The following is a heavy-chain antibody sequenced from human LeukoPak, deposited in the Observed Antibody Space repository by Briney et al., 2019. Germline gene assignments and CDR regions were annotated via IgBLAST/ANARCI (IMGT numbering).Heavy chain of an antibody. V-gene: IGHV1-69*04. CDR2: IIPILGIA. CDR3: ARGHNYYDSSGYRAYANY. J-gene: IGHJ4*02. CDR1: GGTFSSYA. D-gene: IGHD3-22*01. Sequence: SVKVSCKASGGTFSSYAISWVRQAPGQGLEWMGRIIPILGIANYAQKFQGRVTITADKSTSTAYMELSSLRSEDTAVYYCARGHNYYDSSGYRAYANYWGQGTLVTVSS.